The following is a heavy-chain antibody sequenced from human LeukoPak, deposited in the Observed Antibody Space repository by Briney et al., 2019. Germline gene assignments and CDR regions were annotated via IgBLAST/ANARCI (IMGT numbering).Heavy chain of an antibody. CDR1: GFTFSSYE. CDR3: ARDLSSGWLL. CDR2: ISSSGSTI. D-gene: IGHD6-19*01. Sequence: GGSLRLFCAASGFTFSSYEMNWVRQAPGKGLEWVSYISSSGSTIYYADSVKGRFTISRDNAKNSLYLQMNSLRAEDTAVYYCARDLSSGWLLWGQGTLVTVSS. V-gene: IGHV3-48*03. J-gene: IGHJ4*02.